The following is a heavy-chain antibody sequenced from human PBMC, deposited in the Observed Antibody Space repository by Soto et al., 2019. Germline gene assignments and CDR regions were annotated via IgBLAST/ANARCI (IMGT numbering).Heavy chain of an antibody. D-gene: IGHD6-19*01. CDR1: NGSFSDYF. J-gene: IGHJ4*02. CDR2: TKESGFA. V-gene: IGHV4-34*01. Sequence: PSETLSLTCGVYNGSFSDYFWNWIRQPPGKGLEWIGETKESGFATYNPSLKRRVTMSVDTANNQFSLKVTSVTAADTAVYYCARGKSSGPLYYFDTWGQGTLVTVSS. CDR3: ARGKSSGPLYYFDT.